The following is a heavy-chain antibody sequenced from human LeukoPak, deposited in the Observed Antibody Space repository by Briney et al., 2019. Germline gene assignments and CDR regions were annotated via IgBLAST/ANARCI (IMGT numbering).Heavy chain of an antibody. D-gene: IGHD3-16*02. Sequence: GGSLRLSCAASGFTFSSYSMNWVRQAPGKGLEWVSSISSSSSYIYYADSVKGRFTISRDNAKNSLYLQMNSLRAEDTAVYYCAGGRRDYVWGSYPFDYWGQGTLVTVSS. V-gene: IGHV3-21*01. CDR3: AGGRRDYVWGSYPFDY. J-gene: IGHJ4*02. CDR2: ISSSSSYI. CDR1: GFTFSSYS.